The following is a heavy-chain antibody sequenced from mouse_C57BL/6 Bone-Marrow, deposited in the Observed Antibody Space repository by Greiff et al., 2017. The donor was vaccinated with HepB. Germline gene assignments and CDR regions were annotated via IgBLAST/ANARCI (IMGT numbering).Heavy chain of an antibody. Sequence: EVQLVESGGGLVQPGGSLKLSCAASGFTFSDYYMYWVRQTPEKRLEWVAYISNGGGSTYYPDTVKGRFTISRDNAKNTLYLQMSRLKSEDTAMYYCARRGYGYVAYWGQGTLVTVSA. J-gene: IGHJ3*01. CDR1: GFTFSDYY. CDR2: ISNGGGST. CDR3: ARRGYGYVAY. V-gene: IGHV5-12*01. D-gene: IGHD2-2*01.